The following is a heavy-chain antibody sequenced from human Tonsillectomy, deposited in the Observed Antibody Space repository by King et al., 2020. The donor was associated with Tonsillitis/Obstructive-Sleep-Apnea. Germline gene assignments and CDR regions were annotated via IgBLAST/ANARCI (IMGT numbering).Heavy chain of an antibody. D-gene: IGHD3-16*01. Sequence: VQLQQWGAGLLKPSETLSLTCVVYGGSFSNYYWSWLRQPPGKGLEWIGEINDRGSAYYNPSLESRVTISVDTSKNQFSLKLSSVTAADTAVYYCARGTVADRMGDWGQGTLVTVSS. J-gene: IGHJ4*02. CDR1: GGSFSNYY. CDR2: INDRGSA. CDR3: ARGTVADRMGD. V-gene: IGHV4-34*01.